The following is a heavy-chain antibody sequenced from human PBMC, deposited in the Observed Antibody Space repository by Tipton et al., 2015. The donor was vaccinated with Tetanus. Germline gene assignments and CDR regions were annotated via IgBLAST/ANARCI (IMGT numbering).Heavy chain of an antibody. D-gene: IGHD6-13*01. V-gene: IGHV4-59*08. Sequence: TLSLTCTVSGGSIGSYYWSWIRQPPGKGLEWIGYIYYSGSTNYNPSLKSRVTISVDTSKTQFSLKLTSVTAADTAVYYCARLRTSSGSWHVNYGIDVWGQGTTVIVSS. CDR3: ARLRTSSGSWHVNYGIDV. CDR2: IYYSGST. J-gene: IGHJ6*02. CDR1: GGSIGSYY.